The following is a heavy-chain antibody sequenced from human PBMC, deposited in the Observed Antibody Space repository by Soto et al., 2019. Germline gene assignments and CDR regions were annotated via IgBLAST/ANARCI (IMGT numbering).Heavy chain of an antibody. J-gene: IGHJ4*02. CDR3: ARGRYGEY. CDR1: CYTVTSYG. V-gene: IGHV1-18*01. CDR2: ISAHNGNT. D-gene: IGHD3-10*01. Sequence: QVHLVQSGAEVKKPGASVKVSCKGSCYTVTSYGITWVRQAPGQGLEWMGWISAHNGNTDYAQKLQGRVTVTRDTSTSTAYMELRSLRSDDTAVYYCARGRYGEYWGQGALVTVSS.